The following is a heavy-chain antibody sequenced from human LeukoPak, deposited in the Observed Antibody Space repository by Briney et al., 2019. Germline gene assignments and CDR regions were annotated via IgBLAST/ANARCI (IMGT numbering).Heavy chain of an antibody. Sequence: SQTLSLTCTVSGGSISSGGYYWSWIRQHPGKGLEWIGYIYYSGSTYYNPSLKSRVTISVDTSKNQFSLKLSSVTDADTAVYYCARVPIVVVMTYDYGMDVWGQGTTVTVSS. J-gene: IGHJ6*02. D-gene: IGHD2-21*01. CDR2: IYYSGST. CDR1: GGSISSGGYY. V-gene: IGHV4-31*03. CDR3: ARVPIVVVMTYDYGMDV.